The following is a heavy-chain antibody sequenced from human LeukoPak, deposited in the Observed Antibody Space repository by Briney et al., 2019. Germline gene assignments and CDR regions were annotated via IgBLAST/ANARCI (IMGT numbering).Heavy chain of an antibody. D-gene: IGHD3-3*01. Sequence: GGSLRLSCAASGFTFDDYAMHRVRQAPGKGLEWVSGISWNSGSIGYADSVKGRFTISRDNAKNSLYLQMNSLRAEDTALYYCAKSLLYYDFWSGHDYWGQGTLVTVSS. V-gene: IGHV3-9*01. J-gene: IGHJ4*02. CDR1: GFTFDDYA. CDR3: AKSLLYYDFWSGHDY. CDR2: ISWNSGSI.